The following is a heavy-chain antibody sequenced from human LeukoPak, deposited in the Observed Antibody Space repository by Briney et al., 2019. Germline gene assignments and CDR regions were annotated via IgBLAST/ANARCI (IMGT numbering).Heavy chain of an antibody. D-gene: IGHD3-16*01. J-gene: IGHJ6*03. V-gene: IGHV3-43*01. CDR2: IGWDGGST. CDR3: AMGASSSAFYYMDV. CDR1: GFTFDDYT. Sequence: GGSLRLSCAASGFTFDDYTMHWVRQGPGKGLEWVSLIGWDGGSTSYADSVKGRFTISRDNSKNSLYLQMNSLRTEDTALYYCAMGASSSAFYYMDVWGKGTTVTVSS.